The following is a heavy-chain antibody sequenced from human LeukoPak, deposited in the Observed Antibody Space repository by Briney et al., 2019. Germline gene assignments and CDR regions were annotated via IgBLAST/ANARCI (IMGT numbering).Heavy chain of an antibody. CDR1: GGSISSYY. J-gene: IGHJ4*02. CDR3: ARGNGLQPYYFDY. D-gene: IGHD2-8*01. Sequence: PSETLSLTCTVSGGSISSYYWSWIRQPPGKGLEWIGYIYYSGSTNYNPSLKSQVTISVDTSKNQFSLKLSSVTAADTAVYYCARGNGLQPYYFDYWGQGTLVTVSS. V-gene: IGHV4-59*01. CDR2: IYYSGST.